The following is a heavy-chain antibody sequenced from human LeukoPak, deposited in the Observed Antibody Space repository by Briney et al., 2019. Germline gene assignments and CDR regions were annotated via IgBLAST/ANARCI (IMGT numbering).Heavy chain of an antibody. CDR3: ARERIFYY. V-gene: IGHV3-7*01. Sequence: GGSLRLSCAASGFTFSGYWMSWVRQAPGKGLEWVANIKQDGTETYYVDSVKGRFTTSRDNAKNSLYLQMNSLRAEDTAVYYCARERIFYYWGQGTLVTVSS. J-gene: IGHJ4*02. CDR1: GFTFSGYW. CDR2: IKQDGTET.